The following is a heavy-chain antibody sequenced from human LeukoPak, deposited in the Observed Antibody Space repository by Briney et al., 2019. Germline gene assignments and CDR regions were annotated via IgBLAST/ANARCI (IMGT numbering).Heavy chain of an antibody. Sequence: GGSLRPSCAASGFTFSSYAITWVRQAPGKGLEWISAISGSGGSTYYADSVKGRFTISRDNSKNTLYLQMNSLRAEDTAVYYCAKATDYGGNSGYFDYWGQGTLVTVSS. CDR2: ISGSGGST. V-gene: IGHV3-23*01. D-gene: IGHD4-23*01. CDR3: AKATDYGGNSGYFDY. J-gene: IGHJ4*02. CDR1: GFTFSSYA.